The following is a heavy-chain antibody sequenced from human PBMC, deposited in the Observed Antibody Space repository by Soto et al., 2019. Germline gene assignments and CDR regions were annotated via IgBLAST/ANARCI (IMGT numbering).Heavy chain of an antibody. CDR2: IYYSGST. V-gene: IGHV4-59*08. CDR3: ARRVLGHSSGYNWFDP. CDR1: GGSISSYY. D-gene: IGHD6-13*01. J-gene: IGHJ5*02. Sequence: QVQLQESGPGLVKPSETLSLTCTVSGGSISSYYWSWIRQPPGTGLEWIGYIYYSGSTNYNPSLKSLVTISVDTSKNQFSLKLISVTAADTAVYYCARRVLGHSSGYNWFDPWGQGTLVTVSS.